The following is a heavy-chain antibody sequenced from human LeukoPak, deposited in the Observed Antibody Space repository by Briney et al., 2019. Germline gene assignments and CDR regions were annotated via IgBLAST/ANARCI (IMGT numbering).Heavy chain of an antibody. Sequence: SVKVSCKTSGDNFSTYPITWVRQAPGQGLEWMGGIIPIFGTAHYAQKFQGRVTITADKSTTTAYMELSSLRSEDTAMYYCARDVLDYYDRSDYVTWGQGTLVTVSS. CDR2: IIPIFGTA. V-gene: IGHV1-69*06. D-gene: IGHD3-22*01. CDR3: ARDVLDYYDRSDYVT. J-gene: IGHJ4*02. CDR1: GDNFSTYP.